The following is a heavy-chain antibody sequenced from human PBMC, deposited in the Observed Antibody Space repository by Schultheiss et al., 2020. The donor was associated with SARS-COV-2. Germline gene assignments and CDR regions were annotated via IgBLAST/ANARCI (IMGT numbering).Heavy chain of an antibody. CDR1: GGTFSSYA. CDR2: IIPILGIA. CDR3: ARGHYDFWSGYSPGEDY. V-gene: IGHV1-69*04. Sequence: SVKVSCKASGGTFSSYAISWVRQAPGRGLEWMGRIIPILGIANYAQKFQGRVTITADKSTSTAYMELSSLRSEDTAVYYCARGHYDFWSGYSPGEDYWGQGTLVTVSS. J-gene: IGHJ4*02. D-gene: IGHD3-3*01.